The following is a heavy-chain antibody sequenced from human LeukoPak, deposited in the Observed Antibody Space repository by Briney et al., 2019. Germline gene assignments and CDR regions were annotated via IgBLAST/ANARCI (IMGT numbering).Heavy chain of an antibody. J-gene: IGHJ4*02. CDR3: AKRGRYSGSYYIFDY. CDR2: ISAYNGNT. CDR1: GYTFTSYG. D-gene: IGHD1-26*01. Sequence: ASVKVSCKASGYTFTSYGISWVRQAPGQGLEWMGWISAYNGNTNYAQKLQGRVTMTTDTSTSTAYMELRSLRSDDTAVYYCAKRGRYSGSYYIFDYWGQGTLVTVSS. V-gene: IGHV1-18*01.